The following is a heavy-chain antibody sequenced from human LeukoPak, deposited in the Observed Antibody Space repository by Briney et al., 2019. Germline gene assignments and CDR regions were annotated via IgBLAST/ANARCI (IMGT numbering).Heavy chain of an antibody. CDR2: IYTSGST. CDR1: GGSISSYY. J-gene: IGHJ4*02. D-gene: IGHD3-22*01. V-gene: IGHV4-4*07. CDR3: AREGGPDFDYYDSSGYYDY. Sequence: SXTLSLTCTVSGGSISSYYWSWVRQPAGKGLEWIGRIYTSGSTNYNPSLKSRVTMSVDTSKNQFSLKLSSVTAADTAVYYCAREGGPDFDYYDSSGYYDYWGQGTLVTVSS.